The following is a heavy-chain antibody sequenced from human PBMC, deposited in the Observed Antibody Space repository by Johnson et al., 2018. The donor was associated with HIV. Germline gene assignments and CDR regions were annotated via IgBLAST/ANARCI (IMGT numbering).Heavy chain of an antibody. D-gene: IGHD2-15*01. V-gene: IGHV3-7*05. CDR3: ARDPDVTPGAFDI. Sequence: QLVESGGGLVQPGGSLRLSCAASGFTFSSYWMSWVRQAPGKGLEWVANIKHDGSEKYYVDSVKGRFTISRDNAKNSLYLQMTSLRSEDTAVYYCARDPDVTPGAFDIWGQVTMVTVSS. CDR1: GFTFSSYW. CDR2: IKHDGSEK. J-gene: IGHJ3*02.